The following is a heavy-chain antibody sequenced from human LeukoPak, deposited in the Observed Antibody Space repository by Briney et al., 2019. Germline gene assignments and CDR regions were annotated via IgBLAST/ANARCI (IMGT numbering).Heavy chain of an antibody. Sequence: GESLKISCKGSGYSFTRNWIGWVRQMPGKGLEWMGIIYPGDSDTRYSPSFQGQVTISADKPINTAYLQWSSLKASDTAVYYCARRVVNNRNWYFNLWGRGTLVTVSS. J-gene: IGHJ2*01. CDR3: ARRVVNNRNWYFNL. CDR2: IYPGDSDT. D-gene: IGHD4-23*01. CDR1: GYSFTRNW. V-gene: IGHV5-51*01.